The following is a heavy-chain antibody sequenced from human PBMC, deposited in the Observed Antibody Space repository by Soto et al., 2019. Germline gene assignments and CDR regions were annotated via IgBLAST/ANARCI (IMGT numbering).Heavy chain of an antibody. J-gene: IGHJ5*02. CDR2: ISSSSNYI. CDR3: ARDYTLFDP. CDR1: GFTFNTYT. V-gene: IGHV3-21*01. Sequence: PGGSLRLSCTASGFTFNTYTMNWVRQAPGKGLEWVSSISSSSNYIYYADSVKGRFTISRDNAINPLYLQMNSLRAEDTAVYYCARDYTLFDPWGQGTLVTVSS.